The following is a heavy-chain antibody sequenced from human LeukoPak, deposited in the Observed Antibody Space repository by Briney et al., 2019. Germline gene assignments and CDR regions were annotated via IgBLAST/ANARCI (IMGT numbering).Heavy chain of an antibody. Sequence: PSETLSLTCTVSGGSISGGSYYWSWIRQPAGKGLEWIGRIYTSGSTNYNPSLKSRVTISVDTSKNQFSLKLSSVTAADTAVYYCARGADDSSGYWVPYFDYWGQGTLVTVSS. CDR2: IYTSGST. J-gene: IGHJ4*02. CDR3: ARGADDSSGYWVPYFDY. D-gene: IGHD3-22*01. V-gene: IGHV4-61*02. CDR1: GGSISGGSYY.